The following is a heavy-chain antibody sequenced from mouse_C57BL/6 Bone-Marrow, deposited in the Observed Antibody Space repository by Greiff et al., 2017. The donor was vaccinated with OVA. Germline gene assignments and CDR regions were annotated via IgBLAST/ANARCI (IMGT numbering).Heavy chain of an antibody. CDR2: IDPSDSYP. J-gene: IGHJ4*01. CDR3: ASYDYDEDSAIDY. CDR1: GYTFTSYW. Sequence: QVQLQQPGAELVMPGASVKLSCKASGYTFTSYWMHWVKQRPGQGLEWIGEIDPSDSYPNYNQKFKGQSTLTVDKSSSTAYMPLSILTSADSALYSCASYDYDEDSAIDYWGQGTSVTVSS. D-gene: IGHD2-4*01. V-gene: IGHV1-69*01.